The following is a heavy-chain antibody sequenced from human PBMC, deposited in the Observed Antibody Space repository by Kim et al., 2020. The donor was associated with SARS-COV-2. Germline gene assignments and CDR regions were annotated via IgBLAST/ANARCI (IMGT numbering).Heavy chain of an antibody. D-gene: IGHD5-12*01. J-gene: IGHJ6*02. CDR3: ARYSGYDYDRMDV. V-gene: IGHV4-59*01. Sequence: PPLTSRVTISVDPSKNQFSLKPSSVTAADTAVYYCARYSGYDYDRMDVWGQGTTVTVSS.